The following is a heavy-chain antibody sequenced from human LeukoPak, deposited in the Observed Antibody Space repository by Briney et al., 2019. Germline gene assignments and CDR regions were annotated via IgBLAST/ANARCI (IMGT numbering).Heavy chain of an antibody. V-gene: IGHV4-39*07. J-gene: IGHJ6*03. Sequence: SETLSLTCTVSGGSISSSSYYWGWIRQPPGKGLEWIGSIYYSGSTYYNPSLKSRVTISVDTSQNQFSLKLSSVTAADTAVYYCARGRYDSTGDYSYYYMDVWGTGTTVTVSS. CDR3: ARGRYDSTGDYSYYYMDV. CDR1: GGSISSSSYY. CDR2: IYYSGST. D-gene: IGHD3-22*01.